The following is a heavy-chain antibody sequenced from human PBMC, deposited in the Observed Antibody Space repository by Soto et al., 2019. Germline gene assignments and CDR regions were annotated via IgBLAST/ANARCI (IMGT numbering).Heavy chain of an antibody. D-gene: IGHD1-1*01. CDR3: AREPATAKPEGVDF. Sequence: SXKVSFMASGYTXTDYYIHVVRQAPGQGLEWMGWINPNSGGTKYEPKFQGGVTMTRDTSINTAYMELSRMRSGDTAVYYCAREPATAKPEGVDFWGQGTLGTVSS. CDR1: GYTXTDYY. CDR2: INPNSGGT. J-gene: IGHJ4*02. V-gene: IGHV1-2*02.